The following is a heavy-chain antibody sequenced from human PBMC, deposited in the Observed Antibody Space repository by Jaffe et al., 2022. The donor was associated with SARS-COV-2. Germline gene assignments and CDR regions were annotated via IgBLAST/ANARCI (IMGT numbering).Heavy chain of an antibody. CDR1: GFTFSGFA. V-gene: IGHV3-30*04. CDR3: ARSGGRMVRGVKYFYYYMDV. D-gene: IGHD3-10*01. CDR2: ISYDGSDT. J-gene: IGHJ6*03. Sequence: QVQLVESGGGVVQPGRSLRLSCAASGFTFSGFALHWVRQAPGKGLEWLAFISYDGSDTYYADSVRGRFTISRDNSKNTLFLQMNSLRPEDTAVYYCARSGGRMVRGVKYFYYYMDVWGKGTTVTVSS.